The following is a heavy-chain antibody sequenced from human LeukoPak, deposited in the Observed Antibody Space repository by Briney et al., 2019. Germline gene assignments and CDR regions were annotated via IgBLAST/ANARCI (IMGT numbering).Heavy chain of an antibody. Sequence: GGSLRLSCAASGFTFSSYWMSWVRQAPGKGLEWVANIKRDGSEKYYMDSVKGRFTISRDNAKNSLYLQMNSLRVEDTAAYYCARPPNIAAAGQDWGQGTLVTVSS. V-gene: IGHV3-7*01. CDR2: IKRDGSEK. J-gene: IGHJ4*02. CDR1: GFTFSSYW. D-gene: IGHD6-13*01. CDR3: ARPPNIAAAGQD.